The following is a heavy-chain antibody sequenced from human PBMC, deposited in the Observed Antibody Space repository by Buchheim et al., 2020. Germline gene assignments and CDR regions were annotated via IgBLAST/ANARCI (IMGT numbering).Heavy chain of an antibody. Sequence: QMQLAESGGGVVQPGRSLRLSCAASGFTFSRYGMHWVRQAPGKGLEWVAVIWYDGSKKYYADSVKGRLTISSDNSKNTLYLQMNSLRAEDTAVYYCARGNGANTGVFDYWGQGTL. CDR3: ARGNGANTGVFDY. J-gene: IGHJ4*02. CDR1: GFTFSRYG. D-gene: IGHD7-27*01. CDR2: IWYDGSKK. V-gene: IGHV3-33*01.